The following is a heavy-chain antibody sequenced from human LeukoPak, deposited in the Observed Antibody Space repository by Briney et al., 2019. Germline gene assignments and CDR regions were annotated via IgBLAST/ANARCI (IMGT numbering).Heavy chain of an antibody. V-gene: IGHV4-59*12. CDR2: IYYSGST. Sequence: PSETLSLTCTVSGGSISNKYWSWIRQPPGKGLEWIGYIYYSGSTNYNPSLKSRVTISVDTSKNQFSLKLSSVTAADTAVYYCARDKDYDILTGSRYFDYWGQGTLVTVSS. J-gene: IGHJ4*02. CDR1: GGSISNKY. CDR3: ARDKDYDILTGSRYFDY. D-gene: IGHD3-9*01.